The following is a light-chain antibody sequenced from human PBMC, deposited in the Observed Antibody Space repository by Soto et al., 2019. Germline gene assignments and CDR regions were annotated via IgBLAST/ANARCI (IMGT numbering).Light chain of an antibody. V-gene: IGKV3-11*01. J-gene: IGKJ4*01. Sequence: EIVLTQSPATLSLSPGERATLSCRASQSVSSYLAWYQQKPGQAPRLLTYEASNRATGIPARFSGGGSGTDFTLTISRLEPEDFAVYYCQQYNNWPLTFGGGTKV. CDR3: QQYNNWPLT. CDR2: EAS. CDR1: QSVSSY.